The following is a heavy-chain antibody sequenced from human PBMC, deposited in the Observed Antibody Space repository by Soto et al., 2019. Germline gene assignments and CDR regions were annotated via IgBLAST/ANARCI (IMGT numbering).Heavy chain of an antibody. CDR1: GGSINTADSS. CDR2: VSHSGST. CDR3: ARGDSYGDYGESSFVS. D-gene: IGHD4-17*01. J-gene: IGHJ4*02. Sequence: SETLSLTCAVSGGSINTADSSWSWIRQPPGKTLEWIGYVSHSGSTYHNPSLTSRVTISVDMSKNQFSLSLASVTAADTATYYCARGDSYGDYGESSFVSSGPGNLLTVSS. V-gene: IGHV4-30-2*01.